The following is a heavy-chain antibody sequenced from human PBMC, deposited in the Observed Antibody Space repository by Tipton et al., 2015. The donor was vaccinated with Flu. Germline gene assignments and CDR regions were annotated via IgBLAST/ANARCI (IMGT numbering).Heavy chain of an antibody. D-gene: IGHD3-10*01. Sequence: GSGGSISSYFWNWIRQPPGKGLEWIGYIYYSGSTNYNPSLKSRVTISVDTSKNRFSLKLTSVTAADTAVYYCARSSGTYGSRLLDYWGQGTLVTVSS. J-gene: IGHJ4*02. V-gene: IGHV4-59*01. CDR1: GGSISSYF. CDR2: IYYSGST. CDR3: ARSSGTYGSRLLDY.